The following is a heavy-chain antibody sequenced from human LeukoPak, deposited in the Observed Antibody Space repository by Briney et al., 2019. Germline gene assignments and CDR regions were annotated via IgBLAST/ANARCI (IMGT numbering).Heavy chain of an antibody. V-gene: IGHV4-39*01. D-gene: IGHD3-9*01. Sequence: SETLSLTCTVSGGSISSSSYYWGWIRQPPGKGLEWIGSIYYSGSTYYNPSLKSRVTISVDTSKNQFSLKLSSVTAADTAVYYCARHPRQLTGYYNYYYGMDVWGQGTTVTVSS. CDR3: ARHPRQLTGYYNYYYGMDV. CDR1: GGSISSSSYY. J-gene: IGHJ6*02. CDR2: IYYSGST.